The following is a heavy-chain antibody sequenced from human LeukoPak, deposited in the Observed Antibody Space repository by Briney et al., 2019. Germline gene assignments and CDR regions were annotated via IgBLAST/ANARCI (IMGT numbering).Heavy chain of an antibody. CDR3: ARDFLEDTQ. V-gene: IGHV1-2*06. J-gene: IGHJ4*02. CDR1: GYTFTGYY. CDR2: INPNSGGT. Sequence: ASVKVSCNASGYTFTGYYMHWVRQAPGQGLEWMGRINPNSGGTNYAQKFQGRVTMTRDTSISTAYMELNSLRAEDTAVYYCARDFLEDTQWGQGTLVTVSS. D-gene: IGHD2-15*01.